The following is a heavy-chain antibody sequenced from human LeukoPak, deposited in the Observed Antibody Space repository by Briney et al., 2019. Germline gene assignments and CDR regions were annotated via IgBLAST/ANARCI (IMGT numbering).Heavy chain of an antibody. D-gene: IGHD2-2*01. CDR2: ISWNSGSI. Sequence: GRSLRLSCAASGFTFDDYAMHWVRQAPGKDLEWVSGISWNSGSIGYADSVKGRFTISRDNAKNSLYLQMNSLRAEDMALYYCAKEGDCSSTSCPPENWGQGTLVTVSS. J-gene: IGHJ4*02. V-gene: IGHV3-9*03. CDR1: GFTFDDYA. CDR3: AKEGDCSSTSCPPEN.